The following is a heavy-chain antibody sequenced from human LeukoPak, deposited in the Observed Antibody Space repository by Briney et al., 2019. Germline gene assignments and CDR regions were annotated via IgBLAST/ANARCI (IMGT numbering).Heavy chain of an antibody. CDR3: ARDPPCSSTSCYFSWGQHYYYYYMDV. J-gene: IGHJ6*03. CDR1: GYTFTSYG. D-gene: IGHD2-2*01. Sequence: LVASVKVSCKASGYTFTSYGISWVRQAPGQGLEWMGWISAYNGNTNYAQKLQGRVTMTTDTSTSTAYMELRSLRSDDTAVYYCARDPPCSSTSCYFSWGQHYYYYYMDVWGKGTTVTVSS. CDR2: ISAYNGNT. V-gene: IGHV1-18*01.